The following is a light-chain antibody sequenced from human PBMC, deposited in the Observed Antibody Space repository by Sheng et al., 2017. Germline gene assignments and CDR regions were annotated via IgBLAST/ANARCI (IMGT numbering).Light chain of an antibody. Sequence: SSELTQDPDVSVALGQTVRITCQGDSLTTFYANWYRQKPGQAPEVVIYGQNNRPSGIPDRFSGSGSGNTASLTLTGAQAEDEAVYHCHSRDSSGNYQLFGGGTKLTVL. CDR2: GQN. J-gene: IGLJ2*01. CDR3: HSRDSSGNYQL. CDR1: SLTTFY. V-gene: IGLV3-19*01.